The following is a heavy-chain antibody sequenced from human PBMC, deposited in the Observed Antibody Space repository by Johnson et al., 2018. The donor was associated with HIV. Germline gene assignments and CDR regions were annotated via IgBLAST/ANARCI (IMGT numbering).Heavy chain of an antibody. CDR1: GFTFDDYA. D-gene: IGHD3-3*01. V-gene: IGHV3-43*02. Sequence: VLLVESGGGLVQPGRSLRLSCAASGFTFDDYAMHWVRQAPGKGLEWVSLISWDGGSTYYTDPVKGRFTISRDNSKNALYLHMHNLTTEGTAVYYCAKGYYDSPFGFDIWGQGTMVIVSS. CDR2: ISWDGGST. J-gene: IGHJ3*02. CDR3: AKGYYDSPFGFDI.